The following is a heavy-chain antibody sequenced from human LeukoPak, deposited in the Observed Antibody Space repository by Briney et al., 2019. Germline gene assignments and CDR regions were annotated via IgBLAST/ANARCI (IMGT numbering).Heavy chain of an antibody. CDR2: IYYSGST. D-gene: IGHD4-17*01. V-gene: IGHV4-59*01. Sequence: SETLSLTCTVSGGSISSYYWSWIRQPPGKGLEWIGYIYYSGSTNYNPSLKSRVTISVDTSNNQFSLKLSSVTAADTAVYYCASSVTMDAFDIWGQGTMVTVSS. J-gene: IGHJ3*02. CDR3: ASSVTMDAFDI. CDR1: GGSISSYY.